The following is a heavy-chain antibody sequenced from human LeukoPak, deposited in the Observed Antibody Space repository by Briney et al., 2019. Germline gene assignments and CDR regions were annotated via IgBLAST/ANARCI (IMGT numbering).Heavy chain of an antibody. CDR2: IRSSGYTI. Sequence: GGSLRLSCAASGFTFSSYEMNWVRQAPGKGLEWVSYIRSSGYTINYADYVKGRFTISRDNAKNSLYLQMNSLRAEDTAVYYCARAAWDALDIWGQGTMVTVSS. D-gene: IGHD2-2*01. CDR1: GFTFSSYE. V-gene: IGHV3-48*03. J-gene: IGHJ3*02. CDR3: ARAAWDALDI.